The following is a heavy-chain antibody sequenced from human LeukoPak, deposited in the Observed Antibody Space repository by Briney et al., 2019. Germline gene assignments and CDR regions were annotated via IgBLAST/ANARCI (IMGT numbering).Heavy chain of an antibody. CDR1: GFTFSRYE. J-gene: IGHJ4*02. Sequence: GGSLTLSCAASGFTFSRYEMNWVRQAPGKGLEWVSYISSTGSTIYYADSVKGRFTISRDNAKNSLYLEMNSLSAEDTAVYYCASDYYDRSHYWGQGTLVTVSS. CDR3: ASDYYDRSHY. D-gene: IGHD3-22*01. CDR2: ISSTGSTI. V-gene: IGHV3-48*03.